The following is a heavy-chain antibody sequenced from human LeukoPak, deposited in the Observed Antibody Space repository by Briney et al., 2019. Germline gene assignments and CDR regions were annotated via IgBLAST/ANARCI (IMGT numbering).Heavy chain of an antibody. CDR3: AKAEQVVLYYGMDV. Sequence: GGSLRLSCAASGFTFSSYGMHWVRQAPGKGLEWVAVISYDGSNKYYADSVKGRFTISRDNSKNTLYLQMNSLRAEDTAVYYCAKAEQVVLYYGMDVWGQGTTVTVSS. D-gene: IGHD6-6*01. CDR2: ISYDGSNK. J-gene: IGHJ6*02. V-gene: IGHV3-30*18. CDR1: GFTFSSYG.